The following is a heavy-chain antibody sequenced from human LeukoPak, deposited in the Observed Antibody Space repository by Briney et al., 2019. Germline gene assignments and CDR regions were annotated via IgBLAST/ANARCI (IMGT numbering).Heavy chain of an antibody. V-gene: IGHV1-18*04. Sequence: ASVKVSCKASGYTFTSYGISWVRQAPGQGLEWMGWISAYNGNTNYAQKLQGRVTMTTGTSTSTAYMELRSLRSDDTAVYYCARDCSGGSCYSTVDYWGQGTLVTVSS. CDR1: GYTFTSYG. J-gene: IGHJ4*02. D-gene: IGHD2-15*01. CDR2: ISAYNGNT. CDR3: ARDCSGGSCYSTVDY.